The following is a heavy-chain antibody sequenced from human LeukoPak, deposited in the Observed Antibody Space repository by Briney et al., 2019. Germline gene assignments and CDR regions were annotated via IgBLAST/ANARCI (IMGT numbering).Heavy chain of an antibody. CDR2: FDPEDGET. Sequence: ASVKVSCKVSGYTLTELSMHWVRQAPGKGLEWMGGFDPEDGETIYAQKFQGRVTMTEDTSTDPAYMELSSLRSEDTAVYYCATELQQLVNPLAFDYWGQGTLVTVSS. V-gene: IGHV1-24*01. J-gene: IGHJ4*02. CDR3: ATELQQLVNPLAFDY. D-gene: IGHD6-13*01. CDR1: GYTLTELS.